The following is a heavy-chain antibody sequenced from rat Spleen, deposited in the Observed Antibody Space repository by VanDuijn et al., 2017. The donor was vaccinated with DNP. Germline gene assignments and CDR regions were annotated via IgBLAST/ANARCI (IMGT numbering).Heavy chain of an antibody. J-gene: IGHJ2*01. D-gene: IGHD1-4*01. CDR3: TRTGSYKLGYYFDY. CDR1: GFSLTSYH. CDR2: IWSDGTT. V-gene: IGHV2-15*01. Sequence: QVLLKESGPGLVQPSQTLSLTCTVSGFSLTSYHVSWVRQPPGKGLEWLGTIWSDGTTDYNPAFKPRLSISRDTSENHVFLKMNSLQTEDTAIYFCTRTGSYKLGYYFDYWGQGVMVTASS.